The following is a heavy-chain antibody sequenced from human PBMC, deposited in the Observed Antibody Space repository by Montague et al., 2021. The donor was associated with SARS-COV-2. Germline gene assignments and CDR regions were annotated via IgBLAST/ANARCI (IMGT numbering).Heavy chain of an antibody. J-gene: IGHJ4*02. CDR2: IHGGESGT. D-gene: IGHD5-12*01. CDR1: GSTFSTLA. CDR3: VKVSPTTYYFDF. Sequence: SLRLSCAASGSTFSTLAMSWVRQAPGKGLEWVSFIHGGESGTYYADSMKGRFTISRDNSKNTLYLQMNSLRAEDTAVYYCVKVSPTTYYFDFWGQGTLVTVSS. V-gene: IGHV3-23*03.